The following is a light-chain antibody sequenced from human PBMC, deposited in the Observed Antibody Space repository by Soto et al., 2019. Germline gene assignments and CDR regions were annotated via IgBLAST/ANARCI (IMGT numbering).Light chain of an antibody. CDR2: RTS. CDR3: QQYDNSAWT. V-gene: IGKV3-15*01. Sequence: EIVMTQSASTLSVSAGERATLSCRASQSISSNLAWYQQKPGQAPRLLMFRTSSRATGFPARFSGSGSGTEFNLTISSLQSEDFGVYYCQQYDNSAWTFGQGTKVDIK. CDR1: QSISSN. J-gene: IGKJ1*01.